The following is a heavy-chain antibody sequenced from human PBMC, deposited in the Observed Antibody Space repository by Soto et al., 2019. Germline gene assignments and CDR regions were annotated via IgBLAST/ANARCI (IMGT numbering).Heavy chain of an antibody. CDR3: ARGLNGYLHYFDY. V-gene: IGHV1-3*01. D-gene: IGHD5-18*01. CDR2: INAGNGNT. CDR1: GYTFTSYA. J-gene: IGHJ4*02. Sequence: QVQLVQSGAEVKKPGASVKVSCKASGYTFTSYAMHWVRQAPGQRLEWMGWINAGNGNTKYSQKFQGGVTITRDTSASTAYMELSSLRSEDTAVYYCARGLNGYLHYFDYWGQGTLVTVSS.